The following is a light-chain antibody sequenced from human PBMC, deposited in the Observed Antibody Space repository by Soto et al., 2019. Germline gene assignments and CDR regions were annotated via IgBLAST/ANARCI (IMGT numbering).Light chain of an antibody. CDR2: EVS. CDR1: SSDVGAYNY. J-gene: IGLJ3*02. V-gene: IGLV2-14*01. Sequence: QPVLTQPASVSGSPGQSITISCTGTSSDVGAYNYVSWYQQHPGKAPKLMIYEVSNRPSGVSNRFSGSKSGNTASLTISGLQAEDEADYYCSSFTRSTTLVCGGGTKLTVL. CDR3: SSFTRSTTLV.